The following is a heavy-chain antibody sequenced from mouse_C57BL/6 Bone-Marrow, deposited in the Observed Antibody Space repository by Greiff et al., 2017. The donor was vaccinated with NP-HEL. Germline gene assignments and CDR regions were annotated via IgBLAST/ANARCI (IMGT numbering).Heavy chain of an antibody. V-gene: IGHV14-4*01. CDR1: GFNIKDDY. CDR3: TTYYGNYLLYAMDY. J-gene: IGHJ4*01. Sequence: VQLQQSGAELVRPGASVKLSCTASGFNIKDDYMHWVKQRPEQGLEWIGWIDPENGDTEYASKFQGKATITADTSSNTAYLQLSSLTSEDTAVYYCTTYYGNYLLYAMDYWGQGTSVTVSS. CDR2: IDPENGDT. D-gene: IGHD2-1*01.